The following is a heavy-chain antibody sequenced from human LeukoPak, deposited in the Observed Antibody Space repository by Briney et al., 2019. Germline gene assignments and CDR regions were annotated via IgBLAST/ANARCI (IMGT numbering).Heavy chain of an antibody. D-gene: IGHD4-23*01. CDR2: IKSKAYGGTT. J-gene: IGHJ6*03. CDR3: TRGRGGLNYYYYMDV. CDR1: GFTFGDYA. V-gene: IGHV3-49*04. Sequence: GRSPRLSCTASGFTFGDYAMNWVRQAPGKGLEWVGFIKSKAYGGTTEYAASVKGRFMISRDDSKNIAYLQMNSLKTEDTAVYYCTRGRGGLNYYYYMDVWGKGTTVTVSS.